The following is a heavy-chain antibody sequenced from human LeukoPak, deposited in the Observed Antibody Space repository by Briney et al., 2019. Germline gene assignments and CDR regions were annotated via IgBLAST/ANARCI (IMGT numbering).Heavy chain of an antibody. V-gene: IGHV3-21*01. D-gene: IGHD3-22*01. CDR3: AKDGPGGDDYYDSSGYFDY. J-gene: IGHJ4*02. CDR1: GFIFSDYS. Sequence: PGGSLRLSCAVSGFIFSDYSMNWVRQAPGKGLEWVSSISSSSNYIYYADSVRGRFTISRDNAKNSLYLQMNSLRAEDTAVYYCAKDGPGGDDYYDSSGYFDYWGQGTLVTVSS. CDR2: ISSSSNYI.